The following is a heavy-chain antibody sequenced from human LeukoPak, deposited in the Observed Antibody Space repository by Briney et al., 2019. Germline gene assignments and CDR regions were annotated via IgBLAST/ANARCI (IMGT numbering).Heavy chain of an antibody. Sequence: GGSLRLSCAASGFTFSNYGMHWVRQAPGKGLEWVAFIRYDGGNKYYADSVKGRFTISRDNSKNTLYLQMNGLRAEDTAVYYCATTSIAASGVYYFDYWGQGTLVTVSS. J-gene: IGHJ4*02. CDR2: IRYDGGNK. D-gene: IGHD6-13*01. CDR3: ATTSIAASGVYYFDY. CDR1: GFTFSNYG. V-gene: IGHV3-30*02.